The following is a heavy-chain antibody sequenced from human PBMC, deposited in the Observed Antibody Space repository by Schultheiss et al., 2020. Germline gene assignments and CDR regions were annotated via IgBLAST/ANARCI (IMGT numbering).Heavy chain of an antibody. CDR1: GGTFSSYA. Sequence: KISCKASGGTFSSYAISWVRQAPGQGLEWMGGIIPIFGTANYAQKFQGRVTITADESTSTAYMELSSLRSEDTAVYYCARGVYSYGRGRGYSFDYWGQGTLVNVSS. J-gene: IGHJ4*02. CDR2: IIPIFGTA. V-gene: IGHV1-69*01. CDR3: ARGVYSYGRGRGYSFDY. D-gene: IGHD5-18*01.